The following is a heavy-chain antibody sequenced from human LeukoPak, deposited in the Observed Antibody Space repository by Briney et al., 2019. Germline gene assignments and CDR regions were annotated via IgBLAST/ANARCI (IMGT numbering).Heavy chain of an antibody. CDR1: GYSFTNYW. D-gene: IGHD5-12*01. V-gene: IGHV5-51*01. CDR2: IYPGDSDT. J-gene: IGHJ3*02. Sequence: GESLKISCKASGYSFTNYWIGWVRQMPGEGLEWMGIIYPGDSDTRYSPSFQGQVTISADKSISTAYLQWSSLKASDTAMYYCARHLLVATIGIDAFDIWGQGTMVTVSS. CDR3: ARHLLVATIGIDAFDI.